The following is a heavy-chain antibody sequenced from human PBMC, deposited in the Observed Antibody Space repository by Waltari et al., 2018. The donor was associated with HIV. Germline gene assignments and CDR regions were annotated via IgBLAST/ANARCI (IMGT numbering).Heavy chain of an antibody. Sequence: QVQLQESGPGLVKPSQTLSLPCTVSGGSISSGRYYWSWIRQPAGKGLEWIGRIYTSGSTNYNPSLKSRVTISVDTSKNQFSLKLSSVTAADTAVYYCARAGDSSSWYYVYWGQGTLVTVSS. CDR1: GGSISSGRYY. D-gene: IGHD6-13*01. CDR3: ARAGDSSSWYYVY. CDR2: IYTSGST. J-gene: IGHJ4*02. V-gene: IGHV4-61*02.